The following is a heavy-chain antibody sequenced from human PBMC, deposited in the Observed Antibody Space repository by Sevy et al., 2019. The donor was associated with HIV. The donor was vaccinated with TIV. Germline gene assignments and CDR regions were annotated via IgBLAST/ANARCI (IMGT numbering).Heavy chain of an antibody. CDR3: ARDRCSGVSCYYFDY. CDR2: IWFDGSNT. J-gene: IGHJ4*02. Sequence: GGSLRLSCAASGFTFSSYGMHWVRQAPGKGLEWVAVIWFDGSNTYYADSVKGRFTISRDNAKNSLYLQMNSLRAEDTAVYYCARDRCSGVSCYYFDYWGQGTLVTVSS. CDR1: GFTFSSYG. V-gene: IGHV3-33*01. D-gene: IGHD2-15*01.